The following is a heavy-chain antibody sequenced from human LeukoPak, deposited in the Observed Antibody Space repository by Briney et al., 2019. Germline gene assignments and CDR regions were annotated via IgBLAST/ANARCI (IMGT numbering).Heavy chain of an antibody. V-gene: IGHV3-48*03. Sequence: GGSLRLSCAASGFTFSSYEMNWVRQAPGKGLEWVSYITSGGGSIYYGDSVKGRFTISRDNAKNSLYLQLNSLRAEDTAVYYCASLPRIDNGAVFDAWGQGTLVTVSS. D-gene: IGHD2-15*01. J-gene: IGHJ4*02. CDR3: ASLPRIDNGAVFDA. CDR2: ITSGGGSI. CDR1: GFTFSSYE.